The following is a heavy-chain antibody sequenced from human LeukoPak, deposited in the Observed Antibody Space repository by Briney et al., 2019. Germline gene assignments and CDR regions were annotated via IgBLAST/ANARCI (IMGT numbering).Heavy chain of an antibody. CDR3: ARENYYYMDV. CDR2: ISSSGSTM. CDR1: GFTFSSYE. V-gene: IGHV3-48*03. Sequence: GGSLRLSCAASGFTFSSYEMNWVRQASGKGLEWVSYISSSGSTMYSADSVKGRFTISRDNAKNSLYLQMNSLRAEDTAVYYCARENYYYMDVWGKGATVTISS. J-gene: IGHJ6*03.